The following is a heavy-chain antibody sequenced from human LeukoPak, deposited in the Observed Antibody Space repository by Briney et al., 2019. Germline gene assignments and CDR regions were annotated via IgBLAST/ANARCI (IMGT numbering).Heavy chain of an antibody. Sequence: GGSLRLSCAASGFTFSSYSMNWVRQAPGKGLEWVSYISSSSSTIYYADSVKGRFTISRDNAKNSLYLQMNSLRAEDTAVYYCARDSINSGSYPYWGQGNLVTLSS. D-gene: IGHD1-26*01. CDR2: ISSSSSTI. V-gene: IGHV3-48*04. J-gene: IGHJ4*02. CDR1: GFTFSSYS. CDR3: ARDSINSGSYPY.